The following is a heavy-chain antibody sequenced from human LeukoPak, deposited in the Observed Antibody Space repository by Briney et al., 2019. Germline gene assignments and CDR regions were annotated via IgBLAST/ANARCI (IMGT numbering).Heavy chain of an antibody. J-gene: IGHJ5*02. CDR1: GYTFTGYY. CDR3: ARVVDFWSGFFDP. V-gene: IGHV1-2*02. Sequence: ASVKVSCKASGYTFTGYYMHWVRQAPGQGLEWMGWINPNSGGTYYAQKFQGRVTMTSDTSISTAYMELSRLRSDNTAVYYCARVVDFWSGFFDPWGQGTLVTVSS. D-gene: IGHD3-3*01. CDR2: INPNSGGT.